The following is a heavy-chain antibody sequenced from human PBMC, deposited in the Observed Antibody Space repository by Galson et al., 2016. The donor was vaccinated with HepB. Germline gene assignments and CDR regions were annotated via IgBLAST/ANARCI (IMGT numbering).Heavy chain of an antibody. J-gene: IGHJ4*02. CDR1: GFTFSSFH. CDR2: ISSSSTYI. V-gene: IGHV3-21*06. CDR3: ARDMAGYSYGFGFDY. Sequence: SLSLSCAASGFTFSSFHMNWVRQAPGRGLEWVSSISSSSTYIEYADSVKGRFTISRDNAKNSLYLQMNRLRAEDTAVYFCARDMAGYSYGFGFDYWGQGTLVTVSP. D-gene: IGHD5-18*01.